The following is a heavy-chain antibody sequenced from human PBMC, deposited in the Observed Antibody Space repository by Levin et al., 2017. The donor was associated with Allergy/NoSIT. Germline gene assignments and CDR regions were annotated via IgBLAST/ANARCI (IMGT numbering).Heavy chain of an antibody. CDR3: ARGEPAGWFGELTPSAFDI. Sequence: PGGSLRLSCAASGFTFSSYDMHWVRQATGKGLEWVSAIGTAGDTYYPGSVKGRFTISRENAKNSLYLQMNSLRAGDTAVYYCARGEPAGWFGELTPSAFDIWGQGTMVTVSS. CDR1: GFTFSSYD. D-gene: IGHD3-10*01. V-gene: IGHV3-13*04. CDR2: IGTAGDT. J-gene: IGHJ3*02.